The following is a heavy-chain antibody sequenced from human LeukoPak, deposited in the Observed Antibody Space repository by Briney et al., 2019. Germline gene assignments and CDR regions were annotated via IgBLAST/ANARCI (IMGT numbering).Heavy chain of an antibody. CDR1: GYTFTSYY. D-gene: IGHD3-10*01. J-gene: IGHJ4*02. CDR3: ARGRITMVRGVKPPFGY. V-gene: IGHV1-8*02. CDR2: MNPNSGNT. Sequence: ASVKVSCKASGYTFTSYYMHWVRQATGQGLEWMGWMNPNSGNTGYAQKFQGRVTMTRNTSISTAYMELSSLRSEDTAVYYCARGRITMVRGVKPPFGYWGQGTLVTVSS.